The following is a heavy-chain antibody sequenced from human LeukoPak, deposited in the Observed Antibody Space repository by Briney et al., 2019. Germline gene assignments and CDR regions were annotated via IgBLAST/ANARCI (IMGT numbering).Heavy chain of an antibody. V-gene: IGHV3-33*01. CDR3: AREYNNPWEATYGMDV. D-gene: IGHD1-20*01. CDR2: IWYDGSNK. CDR1: GFTFSSYG. Sequence: PGGSLRLSCAASGFTFSSYGMHWVRQAPGKGLEWVAVIWYDGSNKYYADSVKGRFTISRDNSKNTLYLQMNSLRAEDTAVYYCAREYNNPWEATYGMDVWGQGTTVTVSS. J-gene: IGHJ6*02.